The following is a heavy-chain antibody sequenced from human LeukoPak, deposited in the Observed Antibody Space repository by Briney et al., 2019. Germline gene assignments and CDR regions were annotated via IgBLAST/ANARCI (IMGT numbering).Heavy chain of an antibody. Sequence: GESLKISCKGSGYDFVNYWGGWVRQMPGKGLEWMGIIYPGDSDTKYSPSFQGQVTISADKSISTAYLQWSSLKASDTAIYYCARQDTSSWYKDYWGQGTLVTVSS. D-gene: IGHD6-13*01. J-gene: IGHJ4*02. CDR3: ARQDTSSWYKDY. CDR1: GYDFVNYW. CDR2: IYPGDSDT. V-gene: IGHV5-51*01.